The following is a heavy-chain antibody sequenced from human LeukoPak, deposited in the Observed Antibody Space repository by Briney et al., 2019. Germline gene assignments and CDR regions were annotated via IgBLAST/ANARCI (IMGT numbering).Heavy chain of an antibody. CDR1: GFTVSSNY. CDR2: IYSGGST. CDR3: ARGFVLGYCSSTSCPDY. J-gene: IGHJ4*02. Sequence: PGGSLRLSCAASGFTVSSNYMSWVRQAPGKGLEWVSVIYSGGSTYYADSVKGRFTISRDNSKNTLYLQMNSLRAEDTAVYYCARGFVLGYCSSTSCPDYWGQGTLVTVSS. V-gene: IGHV3-53*05. D-gene: IGHD2-2*01.